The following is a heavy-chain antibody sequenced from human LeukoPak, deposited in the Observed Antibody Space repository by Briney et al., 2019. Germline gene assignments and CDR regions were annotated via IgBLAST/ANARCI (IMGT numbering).Heavy chain of an antibody. CDR2: VYTGGNT. CDR1: GFTVSSNY. D-gene: IGHD1-1*01. CDR3: ARDPYGTGAFDY. Sequence: GGSLRLSCAASGFTVSSNYMNWVRQAPGKGLEWVSVVYTGGNTYCADSVKGRFTISRDNPKNTVYLQVNSLRAEDTAVYYCARDPYGTGAFDYWGQGTQVTVSS. J-gene: IGHJ4*02. V-gene: IGHV3-66*01.